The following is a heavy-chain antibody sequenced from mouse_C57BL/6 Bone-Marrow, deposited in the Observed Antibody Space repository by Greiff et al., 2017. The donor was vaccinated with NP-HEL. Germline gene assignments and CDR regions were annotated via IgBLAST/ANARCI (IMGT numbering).Heavy chain of an antibody. J-gene: IGHJ4*01. Sequence: QVQLQQPGAELVKPGASVKLSCKASGYTFTSYWVHWVKQRPGQGLEWIGMIHPNSGSTNYNEKFKSKATLTVDKSSSTAYMQLSSLTSEDSAVYYCARCTDYYAMDYWGQGTSVTVSS. CDR2: IHPNSGST. CDR1: GYTFTSYW. V-gene: IGHV1-64*01. CDR3: ARCTDYYAMDY.